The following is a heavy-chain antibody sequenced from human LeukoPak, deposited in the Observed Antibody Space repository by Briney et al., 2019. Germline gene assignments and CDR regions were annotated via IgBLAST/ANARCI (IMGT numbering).Heavy chain of an antibody. Sequence: SETLSLTCAVYGGSFSGYYWGWIRQTPGKGLEWIGEINHSGSTNYNPSLKSRVTISVDTSKNQFSLKLSSVTAADTAVYYCARSLYASSNNWFDPWGQGTLVTVSS. CDR2: INHSGST. CDR1: GGSFSGYY. D-gene: IGHD6-19*01. V-gene: IGHV4-34*01. CDR3: ARSLYASSNNWFDP. J-gene: IGHJ5*02.